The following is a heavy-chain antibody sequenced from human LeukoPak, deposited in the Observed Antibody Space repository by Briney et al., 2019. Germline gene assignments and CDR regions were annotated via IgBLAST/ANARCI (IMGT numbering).Heavy chain of an antibody. J-gene: IGHJ4*01. CDR2: LHSNGSFT. V-gene: IGHV3-74*01. CDR1: GFTLSNYW. Sequence: GGSLRLSCSASGFTLSNYWMHWVRQAPGKGLVWVARLHSNGSFTTYADSVKGRFTISRDTTKNTLYLQMNSLRVEDTAVYYCARFVVVTAGDYWGQGTLVTVSS. CDR3: ARFVVVTAGDY. D-gene: IGHD2-21*02.